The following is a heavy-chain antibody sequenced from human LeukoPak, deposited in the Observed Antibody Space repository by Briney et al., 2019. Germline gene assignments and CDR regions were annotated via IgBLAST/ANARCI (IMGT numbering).Heavy chain of an antibody. V-gene: IGHV1-2*06. CDR2: INPNSGGT. Sequence: ASVKVSCKASGYTFTGYYMHWVRQAPGQGLEWMGRINPNSGGTNYAQKFQGRVTMTRDTSISTAYMELSRLRSDDTAVYYCARPVPTHYYDSSGYPIDAFDIWGQGTMVTVSS. J-gene: IGHJ3*02. CDR1: GYTFTGYY. CDR3: ARPVPTHYYDSSGYPIDAFDI. D-gene: IGHD3-22*01.